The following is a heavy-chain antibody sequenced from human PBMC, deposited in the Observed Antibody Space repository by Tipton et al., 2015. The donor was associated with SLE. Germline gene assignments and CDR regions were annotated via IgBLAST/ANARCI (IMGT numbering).Heavy chain of an antibody. J-gene: IGHJ4*02. Sequence: TLSLTCTVSGFSISSTYYWAWIRQPPGKGLEWIGSGSNFYNPSLKSRITISIDTSKNQFSLKLSSVTAADTAVYYCARRPSRIVIFPTTKYYFDYWGQGALATVSS. CDR1: GFSISSTYY. CDR3: ARRPSRIVIFPTTKYYFDY. V-gene: IGHV4-38-2*02. CDR2: GSN. D-gene: IGHD2-21*01.